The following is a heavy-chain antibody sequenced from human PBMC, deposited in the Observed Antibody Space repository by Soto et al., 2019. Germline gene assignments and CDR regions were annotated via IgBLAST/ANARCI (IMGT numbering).Heavy chain of an antibody. D-gene: IGHD2-15*01. CDR3: AKDWRMEVDGMDV. J-gene: IGHJ6*02. V-gene: IGHV3-30*18. CDR1: GFTSSSYG. CDR2: ISYDGSNK. Sequence: PGGSLRLSCAASGFTSSSYGMHWVRQAPGKGLEWVAVISYDGSNKYYADSVKGRFTISRDNSKNTLYLQMNSLRAEDTAVYYCAKDWRMEVDGMDVWGQGTTVTVSS.